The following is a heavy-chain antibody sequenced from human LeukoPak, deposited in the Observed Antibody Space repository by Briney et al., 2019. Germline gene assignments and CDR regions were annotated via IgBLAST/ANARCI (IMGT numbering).Heavy chain of an antibody. CDR1: GGTFSSYA. J-gene: IGHJ5*02. V-gene: IGHV1-69*01. CDR2: IIPIFGTA. CDR3: ARAVKEYQLQTWFDP. Sequence: GASVKVSCKASGGTFSSYAISWVRQAPGQGLEWMGGIIPIFGTANYAQKFQGRVTITADESTSTAYMELSSLRSEDAAVYYCARAVKEYQLQTWFDPWGQGTLVTVSS. D-gene: IGHD2-2*01.